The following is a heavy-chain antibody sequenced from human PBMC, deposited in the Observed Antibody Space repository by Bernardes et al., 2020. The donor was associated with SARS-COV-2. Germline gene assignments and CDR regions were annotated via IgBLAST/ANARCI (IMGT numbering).Heavy chain of an antibody. J-gene: IGHJ4*02. CDR3: ARDSPSFISETGRNFDY. V-gene: IGHV4-38-2*02. CDR1: GYSISSGYY. CDR2: IYHCGST. D-gene: IGHD3-9*01. Sequence: SETLSLTCDVSGYSISSGYYWDWIRQPPGTGLEWIGYIYHCGSTHYNPSLKSPVTISVDTSKNQFSLKLSSVTAADTAVYYCARDSPSFISETGRNFDYWGQGILVTVSS.